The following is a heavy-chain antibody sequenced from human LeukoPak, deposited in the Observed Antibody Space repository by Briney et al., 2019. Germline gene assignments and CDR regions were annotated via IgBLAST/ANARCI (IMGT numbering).Heavy chain of an antibody. CDR2: IWYDGSNK. D-gene: IGHD3-10*01. V-gene: IGHV3-30*01. CDR1: GSTFSRYA. CDR3: ARDQVTMARVITPANWFDP. Sequence: PGGSPRLSCAASGSTFSRYAMHWVRQAPGKGLEWVAVIWYDGSNKYHADSVKGRFTISRDNSRNTLYLQMNSLRAEDTAVYYCARDQVTMARVITPANWFDPWGQGTLVTVSS. J-gene: IGHJ5*02.